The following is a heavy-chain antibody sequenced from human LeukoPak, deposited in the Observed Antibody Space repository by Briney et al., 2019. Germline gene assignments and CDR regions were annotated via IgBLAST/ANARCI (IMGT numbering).Heavy chain of an antibody. J-gene: IGHJ4*02. CDR3: ASSGGRGDYFDY. Sequence: KPSETLSLTCTVSGYSISSGYYWGWIRQPPGKGLEWIGSIYHSGSTYYNPSLKSRVTISVGTSKNQFSLKLSSVTAADTAVYYCASSGGRGDYFDYWGQGTLVTVSS. CDR1: GYSISSGYY. CDR2: IYHSGST. V-gene: IGHV4-38-2*02. D-gene: IGHD3-10*01.